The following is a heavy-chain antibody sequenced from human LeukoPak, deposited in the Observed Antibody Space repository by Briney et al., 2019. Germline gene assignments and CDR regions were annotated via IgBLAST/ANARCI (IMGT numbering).Heavy chain of an antibody. CDR2: IWYDGSNK. D-gene: IGHD1-26*01. V-gene: IGHV3-33*01. J-gene: IGHJ4*02. CDR1: GFTFSSYG. Sequence: GGSLRLSCAASGFTFSSYGMHWVRQAPGKGLEWVAVIWYDGSNKYYADSVKGRFTISRDNSKNTLYLQMNSLRAEDTAVYYCARDQSPKSGSPFDYWGQGTLVTVSS. CDR3: ARDQSPKSGSPFDY.